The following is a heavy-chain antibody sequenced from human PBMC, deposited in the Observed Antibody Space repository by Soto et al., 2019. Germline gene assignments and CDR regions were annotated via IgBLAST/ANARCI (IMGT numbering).Heavy chain of an antibody. V-gene: IGHV3-30-3*01. J-gene: IGHJ4*02. Sequence: QVQLVESGGGVVQPGRSLRLSCAASGFTFSSYAMHWVRQAPGKGLEWVAVISYDGSNKYYADSVKGRFTISRDNSKNTLYLQMNSLRAEDTAVYYCARPTHDYGDYALLYWGQGTLVTVSS. CDR3: ARPTHDYGDYALLY. D-gene: IGHD4-17*01. CDR2: ISYDGSNK. CDR1: GFTFSSYA.